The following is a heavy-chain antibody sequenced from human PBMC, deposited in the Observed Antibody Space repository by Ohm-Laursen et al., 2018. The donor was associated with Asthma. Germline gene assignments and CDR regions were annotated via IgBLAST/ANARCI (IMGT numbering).Heavy chain of an antibody. CDR3: AGGYWYFGAV. CDR2: ISTGSHNI. D-gene: IGHD2-8*02. V-gene: IGHV3-21*01. CDR1: GFTFSSYA. J-gene: IGHJ6*02. Sequence: GSLRLSCTASGFTFSSYAMIWVRQAPGRGLEWVSAISTGSHNIYYADSVKGRFTISRDDARNSLYLQMNSLRAEDTAVYYCAGGYWYFGAVWGQGTTVTVSS.